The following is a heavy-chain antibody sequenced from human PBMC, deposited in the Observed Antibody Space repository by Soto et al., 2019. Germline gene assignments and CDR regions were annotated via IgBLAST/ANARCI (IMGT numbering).Heavy chain of an antibody. CDR3: AREDSWIQLWPGDY. Sequence: ASSVKVSCKSSGYPFTSYAMHWVRQAPGQRLEWMGWINAGNGNTKYSQKFQGRVTITRDTSASTAYMELSSLRSEDTAVYYCAREDSWIQLWPGDYWGQGTLVTVSS. J-gene: IGHJ4*02. CDR2: INAGNGNT. CDR1: GYPFTSYA. D-gene: IGHD5-18*01. V-gene: IGHV1-3*01.